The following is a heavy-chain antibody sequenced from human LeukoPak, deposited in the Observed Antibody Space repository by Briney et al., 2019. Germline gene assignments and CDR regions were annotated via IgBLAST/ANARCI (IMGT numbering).Heavy chain of an antibody. V-gene: IGHV4-39*07. Sequence: PSETLSLTCTVSGGSISSGSYYWGWIRQPPGKGLEWIGSIYYSGSTYYNPSLRSRVTISVDTSKNQFSLKLSSVTAADTAVYYCARVAMDTAMVPERDYYYYYMDVWGKGTTVTVSS. CDR2: IYYSGST. CDR3: ARVAMDTAMVPERDYYYYYMDV. D-gene: IGHD5-18*01. CDR1: GGSISSGSYY. J-gene: IGHJ6*03.